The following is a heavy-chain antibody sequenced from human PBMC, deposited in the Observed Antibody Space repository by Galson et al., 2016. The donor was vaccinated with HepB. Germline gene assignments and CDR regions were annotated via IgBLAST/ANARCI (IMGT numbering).Heavy chain of an antibody. V-gene: IGHV4-31*03. J-gene: IGHJ4*02. D-gene: IGHD3-22*01. Sequence: TLSLTCTVSGGSISSGGYYWSWIRQHPGKGLEWIGYIYYSGSTYYNPSLKSRVTISVDTSKNQFSLKLSSVTAADTAVYYCARTGQTWLLFNYWGQGTLVTVSS. CDR2: IYYSGST. CDR1: GGSISSGGYY. CDR3: ARTGQTWLLFNY.